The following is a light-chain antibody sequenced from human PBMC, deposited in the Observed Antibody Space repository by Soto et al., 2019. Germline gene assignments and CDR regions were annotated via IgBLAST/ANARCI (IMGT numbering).Light chain of an antibody. J-gene: IGKJ2*01. CDR1: QSLSNSN. CDR3: QQYSTSPYT. Sequence: EIVLTQSPGTLSVSPGERATLSSRASQSLSNSNLAWYRQKPGQAPRLLIYGASSRATGIPDRFSGSESGTDFTLSIARLETEDVAVYYCQQYSTSPYTFGQGTKLEIK. V-gene: IGKV3-20*01. CDR2: GAS.